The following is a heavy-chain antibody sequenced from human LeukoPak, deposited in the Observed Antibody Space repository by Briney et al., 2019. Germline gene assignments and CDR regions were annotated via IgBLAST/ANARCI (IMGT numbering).Heavy chain of an antibody. J-gene: IGHJ6*03. D-gene: IGHD2-21*01. V-gene: IGHV4-38-2*02. CDR1: GYSISSGYY. Sequence: PSETLSLTCTVSGYSISSGYYWGWIRQPPGKGLEWIGTIYHSGSTYHNPSLKSRVTISVDTSKSQFSLKLSSVTAADTAVYYCARVGYYPDYYMDVWGKGTTVTVSS. CDR3: ARVGYYPDYYMDV. CDR2: IYHSGST.